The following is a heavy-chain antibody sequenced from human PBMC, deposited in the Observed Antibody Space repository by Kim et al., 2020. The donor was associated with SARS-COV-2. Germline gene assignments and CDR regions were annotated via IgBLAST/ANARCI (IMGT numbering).Heavy chain of an antibody. CDR3: ATLPARVVQGDPRGFSDY. J-gene: IGHJ4*02. CDR1: GYTFTSYY. CDR2: INPSGGST. D-gene: IGHD3-10*01. Sequence: ASVKVSCKASGYTFTSYYMHWVRQAPGQGLEWMGIINPSGGSTSYAQKFQGRVTMTRDTSTSTVYMELSSLRSEDTAVYYCATLPARVVQGDPRGFSDYWGQGTLVTVSS. V-gene: IGHV1-46*01.